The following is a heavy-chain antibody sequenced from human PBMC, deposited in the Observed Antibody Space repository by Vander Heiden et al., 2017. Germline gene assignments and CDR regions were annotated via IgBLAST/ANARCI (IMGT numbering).Heavy chain of an antibody. D-gene: IGHD6-13*01. Sequence: QVQLQESGPGLVKPSETLSLTCTVSGGSISSYYWSWIRQPPGKGLEWIGYIYYSGSTNYNPSLKSRVTISVDTSKNQFSLKLSSVTAADTAVYYCARVGSSWMYYFDYWCQGTLVTVSS. CDR3: ARVGSSWMYYFDY. J-gene: IGHJ4*02. V-gene: IGHV4-59*01. CDR2: IYYSGST. CDR1: GGSISSYY.